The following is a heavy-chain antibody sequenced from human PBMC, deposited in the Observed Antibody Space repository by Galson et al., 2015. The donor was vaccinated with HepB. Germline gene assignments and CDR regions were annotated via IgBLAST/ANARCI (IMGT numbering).Heavy chain of an antibody. J-gene: IGHJ4*02. CDR1: GFIFSAYG. D-gene: IGHD3-10*01. V-gene: IGHV3-30*02. CDR2: MQDDGRNK. CDR3: SKGTAKSVFLWFGEAGSFDH. Sequence: SLRLSCAGSGFIFSAYGMHWVRQAPGKGLEWVAFMQDDGRNKYYAGSVKGRFTISRDNSKSTLYLQMNRLRPEDTAVYYCSKGTAKSVFLWFGEAGSFDHWGQGTLVTVSS.